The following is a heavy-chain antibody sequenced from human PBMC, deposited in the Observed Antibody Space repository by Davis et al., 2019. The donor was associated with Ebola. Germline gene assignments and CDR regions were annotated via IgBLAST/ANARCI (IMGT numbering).Heavy chain of an antibody. CDR1: GTTFSGSA. J-gene: IGHJ4*02. V-gene: IGHV3-73*01. Sequence: GASLKISCAASGTTFSGSAMHWVRQASGQGLEWVGRIRSKGNSYATAYAASVKGRFTISRDDSKNTAYLQMNSLNTEDTAVYYCTIGSGYEDYWGQGTLVTVSS. D-gene: IGHD5-12*01. CDR3: TIGSGYEDY. CDR2: IRSKGNSYAT.